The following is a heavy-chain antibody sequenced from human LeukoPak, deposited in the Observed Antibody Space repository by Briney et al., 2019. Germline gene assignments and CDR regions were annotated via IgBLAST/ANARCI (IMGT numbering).Heavy chain of an antibody. Sequence: PGGSLRLSCAASGFTFSSYSMNWVRQAPGKGLEWVSSISSSSSYIYYADSVKGRFTISRDNAKNSLYLQMNSLRAEDTAVYYCARDGTPRGSSWYYYYGMDVWGQGTTVTVSS. J-gene: IGHJ6*02. D-gene: IGHD6-13*01. CDR1: GFTFSSYS. CDR3: ARDGTPRGSSWYYYYGMDV. V-gene: IGHV3-21*01. CDR2: ISSSSSYI.